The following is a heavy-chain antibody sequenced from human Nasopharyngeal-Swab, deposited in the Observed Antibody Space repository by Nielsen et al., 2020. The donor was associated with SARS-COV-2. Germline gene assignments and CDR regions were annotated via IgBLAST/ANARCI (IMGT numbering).Heavy chain of an antibody. V-gene: IGHV4-59*08. CDR3: ARLSGDYYYGMDV. CDR1: GGSISSYY. D-gene: IGHD2-8*02. Sequence: ESLRLSCTVSGGSISSYYWSWIRQPPGKGLEWIGYIYYSGSTNYNPSLKSRVTISVDTSKNQFSLKLSSVTAADTAVYYCARLSGDYYYGMDVWGQGTTVTVSS. CDR2: IYYSGST. J-gene: IGHJ6*02.